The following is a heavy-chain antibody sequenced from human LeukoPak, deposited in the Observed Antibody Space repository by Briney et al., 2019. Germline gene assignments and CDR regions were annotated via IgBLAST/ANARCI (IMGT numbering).Heavy chain of an antibody. J-gene: IGHJ4*02. Sequence: SVKVSCKASGGTFSSYAISWVRQAPGQGLEWMGRIIPILGIANYAQKFQGRVTITADKSTSTAYMELSSLRSEDTAVYYCARDEIAVAANDYWGQGTLVTVSS. V-gene: IGHV1-69*04. CDR1: GGTFSSYA. CDR2: IIPILGIA. D-gene: IGHD6-19*01. CDR3: ARDEIAVAANDY.